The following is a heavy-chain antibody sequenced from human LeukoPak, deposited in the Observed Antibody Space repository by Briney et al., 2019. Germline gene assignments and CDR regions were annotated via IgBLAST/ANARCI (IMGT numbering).Heavy chain of an antibody. Sequence: SETLSLTCAVYGGSFSGYYWSWIRQPPGKGLEWIGEINHSGSTNYNPSLRSRVTISVDTSKNQFSLKLSSVTAADTAVYYCARDRNYYGSGSYPRAGYFQHWGQGTLVTVSS. D-gene: IGHD3-10*01. CDR1: GGSFSGYY. CDR2: INHSGST. V-gene: IGHV4-34*01. CDR3: ARDRNYYGSGSYPRAGYFQH. J-gene: IGHJ1*01.